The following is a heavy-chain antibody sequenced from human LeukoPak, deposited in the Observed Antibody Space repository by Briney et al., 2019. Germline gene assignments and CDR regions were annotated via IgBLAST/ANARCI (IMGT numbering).Heavy chain of an antibody. V-gene: IGHV4-61*01. CDR2: IYYSGST. CDR1: GGSVSSGSYY. Sequence: PSETLSLTCTVSGGSVSSGSYYWSWLRQPPGKGLEWIGYIYYSGSTNYNPSLKSRVTISVDTSKNLFSLKLSSVTAADTAVYYCARDWRRNYYGSGSYLHFDYWGQGTLVTVSS. D-gene: IGHD3-10*01. J-gene: IGHJ4*02. CDR3: ARDWRRNYYGSGSYLHFDY.